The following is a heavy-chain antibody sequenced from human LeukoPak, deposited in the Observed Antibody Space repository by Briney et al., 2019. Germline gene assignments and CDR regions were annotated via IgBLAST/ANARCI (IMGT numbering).Heavy chain of an antibody. CDR3: ARDRSGFYSVDY. CDR1: GFTFSENN. V-gene: IGHV3-30-3*01. CDR2: ISNDGNSK. J-gene: IGHJ4*02. D-gene: IGHD5-12*01. Sequence: GMSLRLSCAASGFTFSENNVHWVRQAPGKGLEWVALISNDGNSKDYADSVKGRFTLSGDNSKTTLYLQMNSLRAEDTAVYYCARDRSGFYSVDYWGQGTLVTVSS.